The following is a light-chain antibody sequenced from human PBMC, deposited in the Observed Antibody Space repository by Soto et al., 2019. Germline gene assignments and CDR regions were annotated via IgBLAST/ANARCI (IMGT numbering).Light chain of an antibody. V-gene: IGKV3-15*01. J-gene: IGKJ1*01. Sequence: EIVLTQSPGTLSLSPGERATLSCRASQSVSSNLAWYQQKPGQAPRLLIYGASARATGIPARFSGGGSGTEFTLTISSLQSEDFAVYYCQQYNNWPLTFGQGTKVDIK. CDR3: QQYNNWPLT. CDR2: GAS. CDR1: QSVSSN.